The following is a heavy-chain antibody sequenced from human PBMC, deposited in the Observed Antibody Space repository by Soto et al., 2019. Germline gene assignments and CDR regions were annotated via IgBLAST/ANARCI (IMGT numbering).Heavy chain of an antibody. CDR1: GYTFTGYY. CDR3: ASSGGGSSWPNGMDV. V-gene: IGHV1-2*04. D-gene: IGHD6-13*01. J-gene: IGHJ6*02. CDR2: INPNSGGT. Sequence: QVQLVQSGAEVKKPGASVKVSCKASGYTFTGYYMHWVRQTPGQGLEWMGWINPNSGGTNYAQKFQGWVTMTRDTSISTAYTELSRLRSDDTAVYYCASSGGGSSWPNGMDVWGQGTTVTVSS.